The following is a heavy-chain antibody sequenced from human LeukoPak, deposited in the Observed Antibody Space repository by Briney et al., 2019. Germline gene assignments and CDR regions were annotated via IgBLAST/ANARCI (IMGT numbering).Heavy chain of an antibody. CDR2: ISGSSRNK. Sequence: GGSLRLSCAASGFTFSSYTMNWVRQAPGKGLEWVSSISGSSRNKYYADSVKGRFTISRDNAKNSLYLQMNSLRAEDTAVYYCARTANFAAGYYIYYWGQGTLVTVSS. D-gene: IGHD6-13*01. CDR1: GFTFSSYT. V-gene: IGHV3-21*01. J-gene: IGHJ4*02. CDR3: ARTANFAAGYYIYY.